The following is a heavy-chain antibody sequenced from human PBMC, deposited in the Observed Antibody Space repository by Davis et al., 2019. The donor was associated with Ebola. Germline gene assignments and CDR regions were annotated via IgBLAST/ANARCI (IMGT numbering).Heavy chain of an antibody. Sequence: GESLKISCAASGFTFSGSAMHWVRQASGKGLEWVGRIRSKPKNYATSYAASVKGRFTISRDDSKNTAYLQMNSLKTEDTAVYYCTRWDIDGNPFDYWGQGTLVTVSS. CDR3: TRWDIDGNPFDY. CDR1: GFTFSGSA. D-gene: IGHD1-26*01. CDR2: IRSKPKNYAT. J-gene: IGHJ4*02. V-gene: IGHV3-73*01.